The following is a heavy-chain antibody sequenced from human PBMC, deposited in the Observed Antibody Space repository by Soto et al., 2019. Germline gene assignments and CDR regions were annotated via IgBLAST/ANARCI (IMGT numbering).Heavy chain of an antibody. D-gene: IGHD6-19*01. CDR2: ISYDGSNK. CDR3: ARAGQWLVRTPFGP. J-gene: IGHJ5*02. CDR1: GFTFSSYA. V-gene: IGHV3-30-3*01. Sequence: QVQLVESGGGVVQPGRSLRLSCAASGFTFSSYAMHWVRQAPGKGLEWVAVISYDGSNKYYADSVKGRFTISRDNSKNTLDLQMNSLRAEDTAVYDCARAGQWLVRTPFGPWGQGTLVTVSS.